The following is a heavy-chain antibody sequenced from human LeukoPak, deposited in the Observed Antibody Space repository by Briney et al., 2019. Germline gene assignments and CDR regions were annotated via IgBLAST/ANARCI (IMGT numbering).Heavy chain of an antibody. CDR2: ISSSSSTI. CDR3: VTDFPVY. CDR1: GFTFNSYS. V-gene: IGHV3-48*01. J-gene: IGHJ4*02. Sequence: GGSLRLSCAASGFTFNSYSMNWVRRAPGKGLEWVSYISSSSSTIYYADSVKGRFTISRDNAESSLYLQMNDLRVEDSAVYYCVTDFPVYWGQGTLVTVSS.